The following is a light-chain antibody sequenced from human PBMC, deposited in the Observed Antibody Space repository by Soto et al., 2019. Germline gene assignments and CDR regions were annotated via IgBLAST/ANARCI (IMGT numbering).Light chain of an antibody. CDR3: QQYGSSPQT. Sequence: EIVLTQSPATLSSFPGERVTLSCRASQYINTRLAWYQHRPGQAPRLLIYQTSIRATGIPDRFSGSGSGTDFTLTISRLEPEDFAVYYCQQYGSSPQTFGQGTKVDIK. CDR2: QTS. CDR1: QYINTR. J-gene: IGKJ1*01. V-gene: IGKV3-20*01.